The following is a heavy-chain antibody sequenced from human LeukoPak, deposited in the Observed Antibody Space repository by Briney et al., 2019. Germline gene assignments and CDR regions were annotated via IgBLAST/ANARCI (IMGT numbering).Heavy chain of an antibody. CDR2: IRSKANSYAT. D-gene: IGHD2/OR15-2a*01. J-gene: IGHJ5*02. CDR1: GFTFSGSA. Sequence: GGSLRLSCAASGFTFSGSAMHWVRQASGKGLEWVGRIRSKANSYATAYAASVKGRFTISRDNAKNSLYLQMNSLRAEDTAVYYCARDFEIHWFDPWGQGTLVTVSS. CDR3: ARDFEIHWFDP. V-gene: IGHV3-73*01.